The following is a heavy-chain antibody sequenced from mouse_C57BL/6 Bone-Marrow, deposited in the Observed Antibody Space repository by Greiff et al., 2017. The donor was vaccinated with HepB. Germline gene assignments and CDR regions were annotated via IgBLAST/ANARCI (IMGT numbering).Heavy chain of an antibody. J-gene: IGHJ2*01. CDR3: AGDTYYSNYFDY. Sequence: VKLVESGPGLVKPSQSLFLTCSITGFPITSGYYWIWIRQSPGKPLEWMGYITHSGETFYNPSLQSPISITRETSKNQFFLQLNSVTTEDTAMYYCAGDTYYSNYFDYWGQGTTLTVSS. CDR2: ITHSGET. D-gene: IGHD2-5*01. CDR1: GFPITSGYY. V-gene: IGHV12-3*01.